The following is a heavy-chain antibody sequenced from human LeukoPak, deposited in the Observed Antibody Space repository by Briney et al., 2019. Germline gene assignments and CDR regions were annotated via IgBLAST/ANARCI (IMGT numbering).Heavy chain of an antibody. V-gene: IGHV4-59*01. CDR2: IYYSGST. CDR3: ARCDILTGYLFDY. J-gene: IGHJ4*02. CDR1: GGSISSYY. D-gene: IGHD3-9*01. Sequence: SETLSLTCAVSGGSISSYYWSWIRQPPGKGLEWIGYIYYSGSTNYNPSLKSRVTISVDTSKNQFSLKLSSVTAADTAVYYCARCDILTGYLFDYWGQGTLVTVSS.